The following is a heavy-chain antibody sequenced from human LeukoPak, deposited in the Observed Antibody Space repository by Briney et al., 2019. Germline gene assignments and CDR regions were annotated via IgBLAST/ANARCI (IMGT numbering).Heavy chain of an antibody. CDR1: GGSVSSDY. J-gene: IGHJ4*02. V-gene: IGHV4-59*08. CDR2: IYHTGNS. Sequence: SETLSLTCTVSGGSVSSDYWSWIRQPPGKGLEWIGYIYHTGNSDYNPSLKSRATISLDTSKNQFSLKLTSVTAADTAVYFCARHHFSSPFDYWGQGTLVTVSS. CDR3: ARHHFSSPFDY.